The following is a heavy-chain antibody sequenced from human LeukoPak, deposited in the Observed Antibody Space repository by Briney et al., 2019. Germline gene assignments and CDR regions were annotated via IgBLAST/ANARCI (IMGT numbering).Heavy chain of an antibody. D-gene: IGHD3-22*01. CDR2: IKQDGSER. CDR1: AFTSSSNW. V-gene: IGHV3-7*01. J-gene: IGHJ4*02. CDR3: ARDEGRYDSIGYYYY. Sequence: PGGSLRPSCAAFAFTSSSNWKNYVRQAPGPRREWLANIKQDGSERYYVDSVKGRFTISRDNAKNSLYLQMNSLRAEDTAVYYCARDEGRYDSIGYYYYWGQGALVTVSS.